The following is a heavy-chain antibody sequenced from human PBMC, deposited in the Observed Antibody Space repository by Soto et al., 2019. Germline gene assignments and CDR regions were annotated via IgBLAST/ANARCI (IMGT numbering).Heavy chain of an antibody. CDR3: ASGRGWLHDY. V-gene: IGHV3-7*01. CDR2: IKQDGSDR. Sequence: EVQLVESGGGLVQPGGSLRLSCAASGFSLSDYWMNWVRQAPGKGLEWVAIIKQDGSDRYYVASVKGRFTISRDNAKNSLYLQMSSLRVEDTALYYCASGRGWLHDYWGQGTLVTVSS. J-gene: IGHJ4*02. CDR1: GFSLSDYW. D-gene: IGHD6-19*01.